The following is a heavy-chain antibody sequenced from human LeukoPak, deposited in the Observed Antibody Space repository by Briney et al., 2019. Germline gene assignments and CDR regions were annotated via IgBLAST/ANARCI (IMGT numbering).Heavy chain of an antibody. CDR1: GFTFRSHA. CDR2: IYENGGTT. Sequence: GGSLRLSCVGSGFTFRSHAMSWVRQAPEKGLEFVSGIYENGGTTYYADSVKGRFSISRDNSKSTLYLQMDSLRGEDTAVYYCAKDFRIGYSAHFDYRGQGALVTVSS. J-gene: IGHJ4*02. V-gene: IGHV3-23*01. CDR3: AKDFRIGYSAHFDY. D-gene: IGHD2-21*01.